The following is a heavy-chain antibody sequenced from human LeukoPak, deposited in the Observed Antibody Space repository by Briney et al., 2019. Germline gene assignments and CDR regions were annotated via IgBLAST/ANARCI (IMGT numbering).Heavy chain of an antibody. CDR3: ARALPGRITMVRGVIYYFDY. CDR1: GGSFSGYY. CDR2: INHSGST. V-gene: IGHV4-34*01. Sequence: SETLSLTCAVYGGSFSGYYWSWIRQPPGKGLEWIGEINHSGSTNYNPSLKSRVTISVDPSKNQFSLKLSSVTAAATAVYYCARALPGRITMVRGVIYYFDYWGQGTLVTVSS. J-gene: IGHJ4*02. D-gene: IGHD3-10*01.